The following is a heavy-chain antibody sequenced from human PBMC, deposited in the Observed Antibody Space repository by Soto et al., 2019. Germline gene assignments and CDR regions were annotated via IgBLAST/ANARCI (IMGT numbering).Heavy chain of an antibody. V-gene: IGHV3-7*03. D-gene: IGHD4-4*01. J-gene: IGHJ6*02. CDR3: ARDTTITTVDYYGMDV. CDR1: GFTFSSYW. CDR2: IKQDGTEM. Sequence: GGSLRLSCGASGFTFSSYWMSWVRQAPGKGLEWVANIKQDGTEMYYVDSVKGRFTISRDNAKNSLYLQMNSLRAEDTAVYYCARDTTITTVDYYGMDVWGQGTTVTVSS.